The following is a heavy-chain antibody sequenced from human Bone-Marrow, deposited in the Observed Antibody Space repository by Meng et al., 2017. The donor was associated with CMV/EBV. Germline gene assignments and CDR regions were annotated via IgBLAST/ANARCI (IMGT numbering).Heavy chain of an antibody. J-gene: IGHJ4*02. CDR2: IKQDGSER. D-gene: IGHD3-22*01. V-gene: IGHV3-7*01. CDR3: VRGFYYFPDY. Sequence: GESLKISCAASGFSFINYGMNWVRQAPGKGLEWVAKIKQDGSERYYVDSVKGRFTISRDNAKNSLYLQMDSLRAEETAVYYCVRGFYYFPDYWGQGTLVTVSS. CDR1: GFSFINYG.